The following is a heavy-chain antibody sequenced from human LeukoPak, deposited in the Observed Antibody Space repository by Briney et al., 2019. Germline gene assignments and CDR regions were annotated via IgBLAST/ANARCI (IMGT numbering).Heavy chain of an antibody. CDR3: LRSGGGRASN. Sequence: GGSLRLSCAASGFTFSNSAMTWVRQAPGKGLEWVSAISGSGGSTYYAHSVKGRFTISRDNSKNTLYLQMSSLRAEDTAVYYCLRSGGGRASNWGQGTLVTVSS. CDR1: GFTFSNSA. D-gene: IGHD2-15*01. J-gene: IGHJ4*02. CDR2: ISGSGGST. V-gene: IGHV3-23*01.